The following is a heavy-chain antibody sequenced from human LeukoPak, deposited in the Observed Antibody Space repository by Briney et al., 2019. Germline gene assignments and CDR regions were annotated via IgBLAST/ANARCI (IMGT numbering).Heavy chain of an antibody. J-gene: IGHJ3*02. CDR1: GFTFSNSW. CDR2: INFDGGTT. Sequence: GGSLRLSCTVSGFTFSNSWMHWVRQAPGKGLVWVSRINFDGGTTSYADSVKGRFTISRDNAKNTLYLQMNSLRAEDTAVYYCAKDISGWYGSFAFDIWGQGTMVTVSS. CDR3: AKDISGWYGSFAFDI. V-gene: IGHV3-74*01. D-gene: IGHD6-19*01.